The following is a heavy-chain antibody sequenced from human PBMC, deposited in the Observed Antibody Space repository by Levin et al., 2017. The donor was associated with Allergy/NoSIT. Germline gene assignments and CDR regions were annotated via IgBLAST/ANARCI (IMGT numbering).Heavy chain of an antibody. D-gene: IGHD5-18*01. Sequence: KASETLSLTCTVSGGSISSGSYYWSWIRQPAGKGLEWIGRIYTSGSTNYNPSLKSRVTISVDTSKNQFSLKLSSVTAADTAVYYCARDGIWRYSYGPRAFFFDIWGQGTMVTVSS. J-gene: IGHJ3*02. V-gene: IGHV4-61*02. CDR1: GGSISSGSYY. CDR2: IYTSGST. CDR3: ARDGIWRYSYGPRAFFFDI.